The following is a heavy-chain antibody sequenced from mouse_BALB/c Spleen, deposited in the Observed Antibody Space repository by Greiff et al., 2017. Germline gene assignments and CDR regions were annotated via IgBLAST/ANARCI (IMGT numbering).Heavy chain of an antibody. J-gene: IGHJ2*01. V-gene: IGHV2-9*02. CDR2: IWAGGST. CDR3: ARAGVVDY. CDR1: GFSLTSYG. D-gene: IGHD1-1*01. Sequence: VQVVESGPGLVAPSQSLSITCTVSGFSLTSYGVHWVRPPPGKGLEWLGVIWAGGSTNYNSALMSRLSISKDNSKIQVFLKMNSLQTDDTAMYFCARAGVVDYWGEGTTLTVSS.